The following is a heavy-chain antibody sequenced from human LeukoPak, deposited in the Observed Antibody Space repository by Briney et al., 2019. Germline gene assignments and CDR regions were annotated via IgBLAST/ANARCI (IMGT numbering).Heavy chain of an antibody. CDR2: INWNGGST. Sequence: GGSLRLSCAASGFTFDDYGMSWVRQAPGKGLEWVSGINWNGGSTGYADSVKGRFTISRDNAKNSLYLQMNSLRAEDTALYYCARVSYYYDSSGYDWFDPWGQGTLVTVSS. D-gene: IGHD3-22*01. V-gene: IGHV3-20*04. J-gene: IGHJ5*02. CDR3: ARVSYYYDSSGYDWFDP. CDR1: GFTFDDYG.